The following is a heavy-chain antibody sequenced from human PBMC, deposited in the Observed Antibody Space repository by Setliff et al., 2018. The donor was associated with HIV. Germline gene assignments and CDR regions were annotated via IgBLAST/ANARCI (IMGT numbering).Heavy chain of an antibody. Sequence: GASVKVSCKTSADSFRSYAISWVRQAPGQGLEWMGWISGYNGDTNYAQKLQGRVTMTTDTSTSTAYMELRSLRSDDTAVYYCAREGHYNFWSGYYFSDYWGQGTLVTVSS. J-gene: IGHJ4*02. D-gene: IGHD3-3*01. CDR3: AREGHYNFWSGYYFSDY. CDR2: ISGYNGDT. CDR1: ADSFRSYA. V-gene: IGHV1-18*01.